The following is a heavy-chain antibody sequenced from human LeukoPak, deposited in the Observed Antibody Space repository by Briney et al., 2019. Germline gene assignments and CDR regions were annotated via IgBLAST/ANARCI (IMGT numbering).Heavy chain of an antibody. CDR1: GYTFTGYY. J-gene: IGHJ5*02. Sequence: ASVKVSCKASGYTFTGYYMHWVRRAPGQGLEWMGWISAYNGNTNYAQKLQGRVTMTTDTSTSTAYMELRSLRSDDTAVYYCARDSIVLMVYAMPNWFDPWGQGTLVTVSS. CDR3: ARDSIVLMVYAMPNWFDP. V-gene: IGHV1-18*04. D-gene: IGHD2-8*01. CDR2: ISAYNGNT.